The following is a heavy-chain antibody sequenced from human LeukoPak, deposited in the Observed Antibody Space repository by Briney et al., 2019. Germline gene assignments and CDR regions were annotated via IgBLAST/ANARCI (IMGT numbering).Heavy chain of an antibody. D-gene: IGHD2-2*01. CDR1: GGSITSSSYY. V-gene: IGHV4-39*01. CDR2: IYYSGST. J-gene: IGHJ4*02. CDR3: ARQLGYCSSTSCYADKVDY. Sequence: SETLSLTCTVSGGSITSSSYYWGWIRQPPGKGLEWIGSIYYSGSTYYNPSLKSRVTISVDTSKNQFSLKLSSVTAADTAVYYCARQLGYCSSTSCYADKVDYWGQGTLVTVSS.